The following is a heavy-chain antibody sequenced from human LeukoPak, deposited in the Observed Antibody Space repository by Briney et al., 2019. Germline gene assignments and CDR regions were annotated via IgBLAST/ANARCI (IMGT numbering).Heavy chain of an antibody. J-gene: IGHJ4*02. Sequence: PGGSLRLSCAASGFTFSSYSMNWVRQAPGKGLEWVSYINSSSSTIYYADSVKGRFTISRDNAKNSLYLQMNSLRAEDTAVYYCARGRETTVTPFDYWGQGTLVTVSS. CDR1: GFTFSSYS. V-gene: IGHV3-48*01. CDR2: INSSSSTI. CDR3: ARGRETTVTPFDY. D-gene: IGHD4-17*01.